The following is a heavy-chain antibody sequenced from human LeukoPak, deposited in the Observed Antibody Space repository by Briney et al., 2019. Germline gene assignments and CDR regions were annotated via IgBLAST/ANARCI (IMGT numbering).Heavy chain of an antibody. Sequence: ASVKVSCKASGYTFTGYYMHWVRQAPGQGLEWMGWINPNSGGTNYAQKFQGRVTMTRDTSISTAYMSRLRSDDTAVYYCARNPVRGVERYYFDYWGQGTLVTVSS. CDR1: GYTFTGYY. CDR2: INPNSGGT. CDR3: ARNPVRGVERYYFDY. V-gene: IGHV1-2*02. J-gene: IGHJ4*02. D-gene: IGHD3-10*01.